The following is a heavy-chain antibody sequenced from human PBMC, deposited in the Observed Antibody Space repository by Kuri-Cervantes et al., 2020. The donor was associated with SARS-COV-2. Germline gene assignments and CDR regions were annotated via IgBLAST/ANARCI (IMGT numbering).Heavy chain of an antibody. Sequence: SETLSLTCTVSGGSISSSSYYWGWIRQPPGKGLEWIGSIYYSGSTYYNPSLKSRVTISVDTSKNQFSLKLSSVTAADTAVYYCARDHGYCSSTSCYLYYYYYGMDVWGQGTTVTVVS. J-gene: IGHJ6*01. CDR3: ARDHGYCSSTSCYLYYYYYGMDV. CDR1: GGSISSSSYY. D-gene: IGHD2-2*01. CDR2: IYYSGST. V-gene: IGHV4-39*02.